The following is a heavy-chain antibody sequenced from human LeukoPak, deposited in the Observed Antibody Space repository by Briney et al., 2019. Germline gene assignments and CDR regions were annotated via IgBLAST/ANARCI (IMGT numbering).Heavy chain of an antibody. CDR1: GFTFSSYS. CDR3: ASGSGH. J-gene: IGHJ4*02. Sequence: GSLRLSCAASGFTFSSYSMNWVRQAPGKGLEWVSHISSSGSAKYYADSVKGRFTISRDNAKNSLYLQMNSLRDEDTAVFYCASGSGHWGQGTLVTVSS. CDR2: ISSSGSAK. V-gene: IGHV3-48*02. D-gene: IGHD2-2*03.